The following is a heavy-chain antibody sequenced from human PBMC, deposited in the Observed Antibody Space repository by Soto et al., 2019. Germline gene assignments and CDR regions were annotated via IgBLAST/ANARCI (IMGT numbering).Heavy chain of an antibody. CDR1: GFTFGDYA. D-gene: IGHD4-17*01. CDR3: ARDRTTFDF. J-gene: IGHJ4*02. V-gene: IGHV3-49*03. CDR2: IRSKSYGGTP. Sequence: GGSLRLSCTASGFTFGDYAMSWLRQAPGKGLEWVGFIRSKSYGGTPEYAASVEGRFTISRDDSKNIAYLQMNSLKTEDTAVYYCARDRTTFDFWGQGTLVTVSS.